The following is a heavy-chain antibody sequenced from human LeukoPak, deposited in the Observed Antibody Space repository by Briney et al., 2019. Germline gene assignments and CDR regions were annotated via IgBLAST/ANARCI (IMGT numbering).Heavy chain of an antibody. V-gene: IGHV3-21*01. CDR1: GFTFSSYS. CDR3: ARDLDYGDNY. Sequence: GGSLRLSCAASGFTFSSYSMKWVRQAPGKGLEWVSSISSSSSYIYYADSVKGRFTISRDNAKNSLYLQMNSLRDEDTAVYYCARDLDYGDNYWGQGTLVTVSS. J-gene: IGHJ4*02. D-gene: IGHD4-17*01. CDR2: ISSSSSYI.